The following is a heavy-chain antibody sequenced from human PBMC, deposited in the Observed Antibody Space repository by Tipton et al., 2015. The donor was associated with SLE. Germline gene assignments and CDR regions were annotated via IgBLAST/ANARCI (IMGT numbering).Heavy chain of an antibody. CDR3: ARGGLTLFGMVTSDY. D-gene: IGHD3-3*01. CDR1: SYSITNIYY. Sequence: TLSLTCSVSSYSITNIYYWGWIRQPPGKGLEWMGSFAHSGSTFYNPSLKSRVSISTDTSKNEFSLRLTSVTAADTAVYYCARGGLTLFGMVTSDYWGQGTLVTVSS. J-gene: IGHJ4*02. V-gene: IGHV4-38-2*02. CDR2: FAHSGST.